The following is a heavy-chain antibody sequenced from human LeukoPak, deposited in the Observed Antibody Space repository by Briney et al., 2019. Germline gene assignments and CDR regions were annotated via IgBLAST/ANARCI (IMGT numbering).Heavy chain of an antibody. V-gene: IGHV4-59*01. D-gene: IGHD2-2*01. CDR1: GGSISSYY. CDR3: ARKLEYCSSTSCYENWFDP. CDR2: IYYSGST. J-gene: IGHJ5*02. Sequence: SETLSPTCTVSGGSISSYYWSWIRQPPGKGLEWIGYIYYSGSTNYNPSLKSRVTIPVDTSKNQFSLKLSSVTAADTAVYYCARKLEYCSSTSCYENWFDPWGQGTLVTVSS.